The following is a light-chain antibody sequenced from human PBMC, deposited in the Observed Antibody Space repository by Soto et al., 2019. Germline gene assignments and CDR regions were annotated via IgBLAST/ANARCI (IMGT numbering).Light chain of an antibody. J-gene: IGKJ1*01. Sequence: DIQMTQSPSSLSASVGDRVTITCQASQDISNYLNWYQQKPGKAPKLLIYDASNLETGVPSRFSGSGSGTDFTFTISSLQPEDIATYYCLQDYNYPPTFGQGTKVDIK. CDR3: LQDYNYPPT. V-gene: IGKV1-33*01. CDR2: DAS. CDR1: QDISNY.